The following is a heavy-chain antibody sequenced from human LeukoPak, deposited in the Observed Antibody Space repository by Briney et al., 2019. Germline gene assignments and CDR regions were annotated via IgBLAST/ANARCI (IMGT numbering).Heavy chain of an antibody. V-gene: IGHV3-23*01. CDR3: AKGRPSLGGLHY. CDR2: IRGGGGST. J-gene: IGHJ4*02. CDR1: GFSFSSYA. D-gene: IGHD4-23*01. Sequence: GGSLRLACAASGFSFSSYAMTWVRQAPGKGLEWVSVIRGGGGSTTYADAVKGRFTISRDDSKNTVYLQMNSLRADDTAVYYCAKGRPSLGGLHYWGQGTLVTVSS.